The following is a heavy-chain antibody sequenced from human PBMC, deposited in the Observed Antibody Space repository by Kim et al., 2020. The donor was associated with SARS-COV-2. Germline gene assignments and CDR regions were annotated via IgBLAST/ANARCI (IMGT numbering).Heavy chain of an antibody. CDR1: VGSIGTDY. J-gene: IGHJ4*02. CDR3: ARDSYGSGNYFDF. CDR2: VYYTGST. D-gene: IGHD3-10*01. Sequence: SETLSLTCTVSVGSIGTDYWSWIRQPPGKGLEWIGYVYYTGSTNYNPSLESRATISVDTSKNHFSLNLTSVTTADTAVYYCARDSYGSGNYFDFWGQGAL. V-gene: IGHV4-59*01.